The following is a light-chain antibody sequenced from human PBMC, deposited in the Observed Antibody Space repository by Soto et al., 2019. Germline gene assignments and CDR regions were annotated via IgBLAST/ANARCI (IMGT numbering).Light chain of an antibody. CDR3: AAWDNSLNGPL. CDR2: RNS. J-gene: IGLJ2*01. V-gene: IGLV1-44*01. Sequence: QSVLTQPPSASGTPGQRVTISCSGSSSNIGTNAVNWYQQLPRTAPKLLIYRNSQRPSGVPDRFSGSKSGTSASLAISGLQFEDEADYYCAAWDNSLNGPLFGGGTQLTVL. CDR1: SSNIGTNA.